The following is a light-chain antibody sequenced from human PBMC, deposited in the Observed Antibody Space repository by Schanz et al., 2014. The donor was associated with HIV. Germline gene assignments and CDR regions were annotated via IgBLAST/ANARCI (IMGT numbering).Light chain of an antibody. CDR2: AAS. J-gene: IGKJ1*01. V-gene: IGKV1-27*01. CDR3: PPYADSSWS. CDR1: QGIKNY. Sequence: DVQMTQSPSSLSASVGDRVTITCRASQGIKNYLAWYQQKSGRPPKLLIYAASTLQSGVPSRFSGSGSGTEFTLTINSLQPDDSATYYCPPYADSSWSFGLGTKVETK.